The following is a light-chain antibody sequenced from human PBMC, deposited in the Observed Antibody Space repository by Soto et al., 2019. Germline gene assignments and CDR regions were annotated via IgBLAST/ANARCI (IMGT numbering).Light chain of an antibody. CDR3: SSYTSSRAYV. J-gene: IGLJ1*01. Sequence: QSVLTQPASVSGSPGQSITISCTGTSSDVGGYNYVSWYQQRSGKAPKLMIHEVSNRPSGVSNRFSGSKSGNTASLTISGLQAEDEADYYCSSYTSSRAYVFGIGTKV. CDR2: EVS. V-gene: IGLV2-14*01. CDR1: SSDVGGYNY.